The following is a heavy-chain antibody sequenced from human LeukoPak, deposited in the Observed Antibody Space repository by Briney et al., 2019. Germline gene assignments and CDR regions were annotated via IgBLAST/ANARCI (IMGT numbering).Heavy chain of an antibody. Sequence: GGSLRLSCAASGFTFTDYYMTWIRRAPGKGLEWVATILPAGKESYRVESVKGRFTVSRDNAKNLLFLQMNSLRDDDTAVYYCMSAHGYWGQGTLVTVSS. CDR2: ILPAGKES. V-gene: IGHV3-7*01. CDR1: GFTFTDYY. J-gene: IGHJ4*02. CDR3: MSAHGY. D-gene: IGHD6-13*01.